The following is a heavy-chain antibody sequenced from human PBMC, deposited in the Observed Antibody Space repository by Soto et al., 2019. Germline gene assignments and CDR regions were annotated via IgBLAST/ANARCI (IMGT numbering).Heavy chain of an antibody. CDR1: GGSISSSSYY. CDR2: IYYSGST. D-gene: IGHD3-3*01. Sequence: QLQLQESGPGLVKPSETLSLTCTVSGGSISSSSYYWGWIRQPPGKGLEWIGSIYYSGSTYYNPSLKSRVTISVDTSKNQFSLKLSSVTAADTAVYYCARHGPXXXXXXFWSGYYTYYFDYWGQGTLVTVSS. CDR3: ARHGPXXXXXXFWSGYYTYYFDY. V-gene: IGHV4-39*01. J-gene: IGHJ4*02.